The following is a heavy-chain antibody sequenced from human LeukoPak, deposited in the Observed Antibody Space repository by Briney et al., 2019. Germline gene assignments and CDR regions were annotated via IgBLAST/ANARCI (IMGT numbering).Heavy chain of an antibody. Sequence: SETLSLTCAVYGGSFSGYYWSWIRQPPGKGLEWIGEINHSGSTNYNPSLKSRVTISVDTSKNQFSLKLSSVTAADTAVYHCVVGFVGGKGLWFGEPWGQGTLVTVSS. CDR3: VVGFVGGKGLWFGEP. J-gene: IGHJ5*02. CDR2: INHSGST. D-gene: IGHD3-10*01. CDR1: GGSFSGYY. V-gene: IGHV4-34*01.